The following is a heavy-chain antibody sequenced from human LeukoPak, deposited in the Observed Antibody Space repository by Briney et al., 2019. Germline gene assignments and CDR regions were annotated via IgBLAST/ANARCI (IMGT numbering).Heavy chain of an antibody. V-gene: IGHV1-18*01. CDR2: ISAYNGNT. D-gene: IGHD2/OR15-2a*01. CDR1: GYTFTSYG. Sequence: ASVKVSCKASGYTFTSYGISWVRQAPGQGLEWMGWISAYNGNTNYAQKLQGRVSMTTDTSTSTAYMELRSLRSDDTAVYYCARDNSKVYYFDYWGQGTLVTVSS. J-gene: IGHJ4*02. CDR3: ARDNSKVYYFDY.